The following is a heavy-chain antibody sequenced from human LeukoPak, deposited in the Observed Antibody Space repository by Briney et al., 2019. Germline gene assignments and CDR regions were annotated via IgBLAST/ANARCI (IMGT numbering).Heavy chain of an antibody. J-gene: IGHJ5*02. CDR2: ISSSGSTI. Sequence: PGGSLRLSCAASGFTFSSYEMNWVRQAPGKGLEWVSYISSSGSTIYYADSVKGRFTISRDNAKNSLYLQMNSLRAEDTAVYYCARGCWAVAGTGRYNWFDPWGQGTLVTVSS. CDR3: ARGCWAVAGTGRYNWFDP. D-gene: IGHD6-19*01. V-gene: IGHV3-48*03. CDR1: GFTFSSYE.